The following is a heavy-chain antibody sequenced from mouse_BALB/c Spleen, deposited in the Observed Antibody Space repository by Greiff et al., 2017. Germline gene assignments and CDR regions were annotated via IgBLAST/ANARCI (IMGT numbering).Heavy chain of an antibody. CDR3: ARHLGDGYGFAY. J-gene: IGHJ3*01. CDR2: ISSGGSYT. CDR1: GFTFSSYG. V-gene: IGHV5-6*01. D-gene: IGHD2-3*01. Sequence: EVQGVESGGDLVKPGGSLKLSCAASGFTFSSYGMSWVRQTPDKRLEWVATISSGGSYTYYPDSVKGRFTISRDNAKNTLYLQMSSLKSEDTAMYYCARHLGDGYGFAYWGQGTLVTVSA.